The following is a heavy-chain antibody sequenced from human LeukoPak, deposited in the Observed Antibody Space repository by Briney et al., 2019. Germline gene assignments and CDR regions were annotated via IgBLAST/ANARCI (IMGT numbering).Heavy chain of an antibody. V-gene: IGHV3-11*06. D-gene: IGHD4/OR15-4a*01. CDR3: ARSWANAFDI. CDR2: ITSGTYT. Sequence: GGSLRLSCTASGFTFSDSFMTWIRQAPGGGLEWVSYITSGTYTKFADSVKGRFTISRDNAKNSLYLQMNSLRAEDTAMYYCARSWANAFDIWGQGTMVTVSP. CDR1: GFTFSDSF. J-gene: IGHJ3*02.